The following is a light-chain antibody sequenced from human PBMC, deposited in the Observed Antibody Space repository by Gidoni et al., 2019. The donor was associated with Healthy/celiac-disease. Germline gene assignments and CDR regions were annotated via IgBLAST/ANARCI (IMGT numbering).Light chain of an antibody. V-gene: IGKV1-17*01. CDR3: LQQNSYPLT. J-gene: IGKJ4*01. CDR2: AVS. CDR1: QGIRNA. Sequence: DIQMTQSPSSLSASVGDRVTITCRASQGIRNALGWYQKKPGKAPKRLIYAVSSLQSGVTSRFSGSGSGTEFTLTISSMQPEDCATYYCLQQNSYPLTFGGGTKVEIK.